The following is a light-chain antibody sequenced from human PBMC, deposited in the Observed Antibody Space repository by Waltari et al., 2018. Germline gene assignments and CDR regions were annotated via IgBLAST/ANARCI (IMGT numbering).Light chain of an antibody. J-gene: IGLJ3*02. Sequence: QSMLTQPPSVSGAPGQRVTISCIRSSPNVGAEYDVHWYQQVPGTAPKLLIYGDNNRPSGVSDRFSGSKSGASASLAIAGLQPEDEADYYCQSYDSSRNTWVFGRGTKLTVL. CDR3: QSYDSSRNTWV. V-gene: IGLV1-40*01. CDR2: GDN. CDR1: SPNVGAEYD.